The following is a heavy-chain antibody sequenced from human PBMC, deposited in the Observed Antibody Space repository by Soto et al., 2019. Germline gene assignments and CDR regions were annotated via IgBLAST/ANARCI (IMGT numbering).Heavy chain of an antibody. Sequence: QVQLVQSEGEMKQPGALVKVSCKASGYSFTTYGFCWVRQVPGQGLEWMGYISPSSGYTTYAPNLQDRVIMTTDSSTTTVYMELRSLRSDDTAVYYCAREMWTRSGPQNFFDYWGQGALVTVSS. D-gene: IGHD6-25*01. J-gene: IGHJ4*02. CDR1: GYSFTTYG. CDR2: ISPSSGYT. CDR3: AREMWTRSGPQNFFDY. V-gene: IGHV1-18*01.